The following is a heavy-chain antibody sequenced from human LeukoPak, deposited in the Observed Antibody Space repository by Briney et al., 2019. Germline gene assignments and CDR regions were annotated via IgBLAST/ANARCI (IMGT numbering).Heavy chain of an antibody. V-gene: IGHV4-39*01. J-gene: IGHJ6*03. Sequence: PSGTLSLTCTVSGGSISSSHYYWGWIRQTPGKGLEWIGTIYYSRTTYYNPSLESRATISEGTTKNQFSLTLRSVTAADTAVYYCARQISDYYYYYIDVWGKGTTVTVSS. CDR3: ARQISDYYYYYIDV. CDR2: IYYSRTT. CDR1: GGSISSSHYY. D-gene: IGHD3-10*01.